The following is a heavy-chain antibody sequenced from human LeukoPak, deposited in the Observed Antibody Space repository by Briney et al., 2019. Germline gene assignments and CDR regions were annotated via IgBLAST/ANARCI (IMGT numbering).Heavy chain of an antibody. CDR2: FDPEDGET. CDR3: ATGGYDSSGLDFDY. CDR1: GYTLTELS. J-gene: IGHJ4*02. D-gene: IGHD3-22*01. Sequence: ASVKVSCKVSGYTLTELSMHWVRQAPGKGLEWMGVFDPEDGETIYAQKFQGRVTMTEDISTDTAYMELSSLRSEDTAVYYCATGGYDSSGLDFDYWGQGTLVTVSS. V-gene: IGHV1-24*01.